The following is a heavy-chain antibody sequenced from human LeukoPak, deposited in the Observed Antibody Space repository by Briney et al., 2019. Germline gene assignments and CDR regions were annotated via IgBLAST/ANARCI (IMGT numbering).Heavy chain of an antibody. CDR2: ISDSGRTT. D-gene: IGHD3-3*01. J-gene: IGHJ4*02. Sequence: GGSLRLSCAASGFTFSSYWMHWVRQAPGKGLEWVSYISDSGRTTFYADSVKGRFTISRDNAKNSLYLQMSSLRVEDTAVYYCASWAGNTQSDSWSGPFDYWGQGTLVTVSS. V-gene: IGHV3-48*04. CDR3: ASWAGNTQSDSWSGPFDY. CDR1: GFTFSSYW.